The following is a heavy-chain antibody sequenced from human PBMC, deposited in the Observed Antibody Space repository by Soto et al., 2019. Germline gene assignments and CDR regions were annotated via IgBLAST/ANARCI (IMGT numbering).Heavy chain of an antibody. D-gene: IGHD1-26*01. CDR2: IYWDDDK. CDR1: GFSLSTSGVG. J-gene: IGHJ5*02. Sequence: QITLKESGPTLVKPTQTLTLTCTFSGFSLSTSGVGVGWIRQPPGKALEWPALIYWDDDKRYSPSLKSRLTITKDTSKNQVVLTMTNMDPVDTATYYCAHSRIVGARSTWFDPWGQGTLVTVSS. V-gene: IGHV2-5*02. CDR3: AHSRIVGARSTWFDP.